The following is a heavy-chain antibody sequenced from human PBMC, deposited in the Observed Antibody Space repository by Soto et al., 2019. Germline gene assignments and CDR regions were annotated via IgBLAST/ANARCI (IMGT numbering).Heavy chain of an antibody. Sequence: QVQLQASGPGLVTPSETLSLTCTVSGGSISSYYWSWIRQPPGKGLEWIGYIYYSGSTKYNPSLNRLATISVDTSQNQCALKLSSVTAADTAVYYCARDWGYSGYGPIGWFDPWGQGTLVTVSA. J-gene: IGHJ5*02. CDR2: IYYSGST. CDR1: GGSISSYY. CDR3: ARDWGYSGYGPIGWFDP. D-gene: IGHD5-12*01. V-gene: IGHV4-59*01.